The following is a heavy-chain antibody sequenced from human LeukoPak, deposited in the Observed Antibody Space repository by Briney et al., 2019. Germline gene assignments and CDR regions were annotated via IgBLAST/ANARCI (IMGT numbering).Heavy chain of an antibody. CDR2: IYPGDSDT. CDR3: ARLDWTYYYDSSGYYRLYYYGMDV. J-gene: IGHJ6*02. D-gene: IGHD3-22*01. V-gene: IGHV5-51*01. CDR1: GYSFTSYW. Sequence: GESLQISCKGSGYSFTSYWIGWVRQMPGKGLEWMGIIYPGDSDTRYSPSFQGQVTISADKSISIAYLQWSSLKASDTAMYYCARLDWTYYYDSSGYYRLYYYGMDVWGQGTTVTVSS.